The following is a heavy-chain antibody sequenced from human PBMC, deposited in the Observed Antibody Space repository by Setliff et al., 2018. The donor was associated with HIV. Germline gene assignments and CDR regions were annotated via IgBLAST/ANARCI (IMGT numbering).Heavy chain of an antibody. Sequence: GGSLRLSCAASGYTFSNYAMTWVRQAPGKGLEWVSYISGGSTSHMNYADSVKGRFTISRDNAKNSLYLQRNSLRAEDTAVYYCARYKWNNWIFGWFDPWGQGTQVTVSS. CDR1: GYTFSNYA. CDR3: ARYKWNNWIFGWFDP. D-gene: IGHD1-20*01. CDR2: ISGGSTSHM. V-gene: IGHV3-21*05. J-gene: IGHJ5*02.